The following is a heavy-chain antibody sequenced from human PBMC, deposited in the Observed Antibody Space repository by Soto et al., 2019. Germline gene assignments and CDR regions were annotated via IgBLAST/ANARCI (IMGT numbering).Heavy chain of an antibody. CDR2: IYRTGST. J-gene: IGHJ4*02. V-gene: IGHV4-39*07. CDR3: ASRDPGTSVDY. CDR1: GGSISGSYYY. D-gene: IGHD1-7*01. Sequence: SETLSLTCAVSGGSISGSYYYWGWLRQPPGQGLEWIGEIYRTGSTNYNPSLKSRVTISLDKSENQFSLKVTSLTAADTAVYYCASRDPGTSVDYWGQGTLVTVSS.